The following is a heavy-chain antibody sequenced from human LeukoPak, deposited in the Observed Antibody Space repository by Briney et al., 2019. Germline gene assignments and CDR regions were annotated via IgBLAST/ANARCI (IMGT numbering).Heavy chain of an antibody. CDR1: GYTFTGYY. Sequence: ASVKVSCKASGYTFTGYYMHWVRQAPGQGLEWMGWINPNSGGTNYAQKFQGRVTMTSDMSISTAYMELSGLRYDDTAVYYCGRDWELRFHQGGLDYWGQGALVTVSS. V-gene: IGHV1-2*02. CDR3: GRDWELRFHQGGLDY. CDR2: INPNSGGT. D-gene: IGHD3-3*01. J-gene: IGHJ4*02.